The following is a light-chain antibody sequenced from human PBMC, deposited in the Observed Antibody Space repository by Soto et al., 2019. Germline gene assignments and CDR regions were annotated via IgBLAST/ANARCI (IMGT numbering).Light chain of an antibody. Sequence: DIQMTQSPSSLSASVGDRVTIACRASQTIGNYLNWYRQKVGKAPEFLIDAASSLQGGVPARFSGSGSGTNFTLTICSLQPEDFATYYCQQSFTTLPYSFGQGTKLEIK. CDR2: AAS. CDR3: QQSFTTLPYS. J-gene: IGKJ2*01. CDR1: QTIGNY. V-gene: IGKV1-39*01.